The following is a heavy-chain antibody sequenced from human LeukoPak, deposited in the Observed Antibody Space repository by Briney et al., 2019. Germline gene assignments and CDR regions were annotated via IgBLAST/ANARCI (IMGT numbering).Heavy chain of an antibody. Sequence: GGSLRLSCAASGFTFSSYAMSWVRQAPGKGLEWVSAISGSGGSTYYADSVKGRFTISRDNSKNTLYLQMNSLGAEDTAVYYCAKDQVGVSNPVAGLTAFDYWGQGPRSPSPQ. J-gene: IGHJ4*02. CDR3: AKDQVGVSNPVAGLTAFDY. CDR2: ISGSGGST. D-gene: IGHD6-19*01. V-gene: IGHV3-23*01. CDR1: GFTFSSYA.